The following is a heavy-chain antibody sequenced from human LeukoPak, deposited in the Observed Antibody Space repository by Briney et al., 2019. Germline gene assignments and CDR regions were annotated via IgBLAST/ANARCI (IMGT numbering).Heavy chain of an antibody. CDR3: ASRSTVSEHPDSSGYKEY. CDR1: GGTFSSFT. CDR2: IIPIFSTT. J-gene: IGHJ4*02. D-gene: IGHD2-15*01. V-gene: IGHV1-69*08. Sequence: SVKVSCKASGGTFSSFTFNWVRQAPGQGLEWMGMIIPIFSTTDYAQNFQGRVTITADKTTSTVYMELSSLISDDTAVYYCASRSTVSEHPDSSGYKEYWGQGTLVTVPS.